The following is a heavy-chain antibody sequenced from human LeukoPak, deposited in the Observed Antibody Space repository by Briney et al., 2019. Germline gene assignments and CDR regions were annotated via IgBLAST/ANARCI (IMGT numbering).Heavy chain of an antibody. J-gene: IGHJ4*02. D-gene: IGHD4-23*01. CDR2: IKQDGSEK. CDR1: GFTFSSYW. CDR3: ARVGLTGVRYYFDY. V-gene: IGHV3-7*01. Sequence: PGGSLRLSCAASGFTFSSYWMSWVRQAPGKGLEWVANIKQDGSEKYYVDSVKGRFTISRDNAKNSLYLQMNSLRAEDTAVYYCARVGLTGVRYYFDYWGQGTLVTVSS.